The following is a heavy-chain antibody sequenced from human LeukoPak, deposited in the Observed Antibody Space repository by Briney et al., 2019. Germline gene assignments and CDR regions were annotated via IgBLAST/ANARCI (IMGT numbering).Heavy chain of an antibody. D-gene: IGHD6-19*01. J-gene: IGHJ4*02. CDR2: IYHSGST. V-gene: IGHV4-38-2*02. CDR1: GYSITSGYY. CDR3: AREYTLYRSGWFLDY. Sequence: SETLSLTCTVSGYSITSGYYWGWIRQPPGKGLEWIGYIYHSGSTYYNPSLKSRVTISVDTSKNQFSLKLSSVTAADTAVYYCAREYTLYRSGWFLDYWGQGTVVTVSS.